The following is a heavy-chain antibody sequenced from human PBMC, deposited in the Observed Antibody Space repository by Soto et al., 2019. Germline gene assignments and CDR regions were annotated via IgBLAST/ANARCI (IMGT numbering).Heavy chain of an antibody. Sequence: QVHLVQSGTEVKKPGALVKVSCKTSGYSFSSYGVTWVRQAPGQGLEWMGWISGYNGNTNYAQKLQGRVTMTIDTSTSTTYMELRSLRFDDTAIYFCARDASGFYIDWFDSWGQGTLVTVSS. J-gene: IGHJ5*01. CDR3: ARDASGFYIDWFDS. CDR2: ISGYNGNT. CDR1: GYSFSSYG. D-gene: IGHD3-9*01. V-gene: IGHV1-18*01.